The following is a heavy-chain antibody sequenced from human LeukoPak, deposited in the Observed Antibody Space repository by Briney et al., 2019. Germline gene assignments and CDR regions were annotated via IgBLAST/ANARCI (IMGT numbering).Heavy chain of an antibody. V-gene: IGHV1-69*13. Sequence: SVKISCKASGGTFSSYAISWVRQAPGQGLEWMGGIIPIFGTANYAQKFQGRVTITADESTSIAYMELSSLRSEDTAVYYCARVSLATKFYYYYGMDVWGQGTTVTVSS. CDR1: GGTFSSYA. CDR3: ARVSLATKFYYYYGMDV. D-gene: IGHD5-12*01. CDR2: IIPIFGTA. J-gene: IGHJ6*02.